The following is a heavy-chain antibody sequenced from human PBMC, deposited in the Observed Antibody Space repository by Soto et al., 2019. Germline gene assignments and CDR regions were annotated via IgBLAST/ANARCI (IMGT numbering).Heavy chain of an antibody. CDR1: GYTFTSYA. D-gene: IGHD2-15*01. V-gene: IGHV1-3*01. J-gene: IGHJ3*02. Sequence: QVQLVQSGAEVKKPGASVKVSCKASGYTFTSYAMHWVRQAPGQRLEWMGWINAGNGNTKYSQKFQGRVTITRDTSASTAYMELSSLRSEDTAVYYCARDLGCSGGSRYSGGAFDIWGQGTMVTVSS. CDR2: INAGNGNT. CDR3: ARDLGCSGGSRYSGGAFDI.